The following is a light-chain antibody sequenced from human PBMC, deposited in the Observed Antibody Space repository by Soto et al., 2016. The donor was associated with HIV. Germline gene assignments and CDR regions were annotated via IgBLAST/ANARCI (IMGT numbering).Light chain of an antibody. CDR3: MSRDNNTNPVI. CDR1: SLRSYY. Sequence: SSELTQDPAVSVALGQTVKITCQGDSLRSYYATWYQQKPGQAPVFVIYGQSNRPSGIPDRFSSSSSGDRASLTITGAQAEDEADYYCMSRDNNTNPVIFGGGTKLTVL. CDR2: GQS. J-gene: IGLJ2*01. V-gene: IGLV3-19*01.